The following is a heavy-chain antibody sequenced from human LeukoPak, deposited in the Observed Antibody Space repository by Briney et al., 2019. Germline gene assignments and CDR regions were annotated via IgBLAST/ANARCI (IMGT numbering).Heavy chain of an antibody. Sequence: GGSSRLSCAVSGFTFNNYWMSWVRQAPGKGLEWVANITPDGSDRYYVDSLKGRVTISRDNTKSSLYLQLNSLRAEDTAVYYCVPGGLAVSGIDYWGQGALVTVSS. D-gene: IGHD6-19*01. J-gene: IGHJ4*02. CDR1: GFTFNNYW. CDR2: ITPDGSDR. CDR3: VPGGLAVSGIDY. V-gene: IGHV3-7*01.